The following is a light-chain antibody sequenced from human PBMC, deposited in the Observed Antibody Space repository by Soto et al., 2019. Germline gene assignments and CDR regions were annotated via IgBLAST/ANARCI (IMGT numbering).Light chain of an antibody. CDR2: DVS. CDR3: SSYTSSSTPLCV. CDR1: SSDVCGYNY. J-gene: IGLJ1*01. V-gene: IGLV2-14*01. Sequence: QSALTQPASVSGSPGQSITISCTGTSSDVCGYNYVSWYQQHPGKAPKLMIYDVSNRPSGVSNRFSGSKSGNTASLTISGLQAEDVVDYYCSSYTSSSTPLCVFGTGTMVTVL.